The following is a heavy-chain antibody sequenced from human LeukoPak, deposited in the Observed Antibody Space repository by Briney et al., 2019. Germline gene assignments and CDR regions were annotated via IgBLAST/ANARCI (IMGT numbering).Heavy chain of an antibody. Sequence: GGSLRLSCAASTFTFSTYAMNWVRQAPGKGLEWVSSVDGSGGSTHYADSVKGRFTISRDSSKNTLFLQMKSLRVEDTAVYYCAKDLRRDGYNYHYYFDYWGQGTLVTVSS. D-gene: IGHD5-24*01. CDR3: AKDLRRDGYNYHYYFDY. V-gene: IGHV3-23*01. J-gene: IGHJ4*02. CDR1: TFTFSTYA. CDR2: VDGSGGST.